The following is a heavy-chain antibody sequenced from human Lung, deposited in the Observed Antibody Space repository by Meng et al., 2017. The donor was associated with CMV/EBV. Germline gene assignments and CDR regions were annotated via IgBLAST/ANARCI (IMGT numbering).Heavy chain of an antibody. CDR3: ARDPRLIGEVFDI. Sequence: TLSLXXSVSGGSITSGGYYWAWLRQLPGKGLEWIGYIYSSGSAQYNPSLSDRLVLSVDTSKNQFSLRLTSVTAADTAHYFCARDPRLIGEVFDIWGQGXMVTVSS. CDR1: GGSITSGGYY. V-gene: IGHV4-31*03. J-gene: IGHJ3*02. CDR2: IYSSGSA. D-gene: IGHD3-16*01.